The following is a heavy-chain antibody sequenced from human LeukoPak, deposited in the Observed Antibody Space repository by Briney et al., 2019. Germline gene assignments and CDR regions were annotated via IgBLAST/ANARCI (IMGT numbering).Heavy chain of an antibody. J-gene: IGHJ4*02. CDR2: ISDSGSHT. CDR3: AKDRDLWGSYRHLFDH. V-gene: IGHV3-23*01. D-gene: IGHD3-16*02. CDR1: GFTFSNHD. Sequence: AGGSLRLSCAASGFTFSNHDMSWVRQAPGQGLEWVSSISDSGSHTYYADSVKGRFTISRDNSKNTLFLQMNSLRAEDTAVYYCAKDRDLWGSYRHLFDHWGQGILVAVSS.